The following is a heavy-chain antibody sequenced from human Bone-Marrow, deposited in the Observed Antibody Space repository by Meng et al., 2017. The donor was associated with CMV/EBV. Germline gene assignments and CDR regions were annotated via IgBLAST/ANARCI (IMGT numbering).Heavy chain of an antibody. CDR3: ARETFYCSSTSCYPDY. CDR1: GFTFSDYY. D-gene: IGHD2-2*01. Sequence: GGSLRLSCAASGFTFSDYYMSWIRQAPGKGLEWVSYISSSGSTIYYADSVKGRFTISRDNAKNSLYLQMNSLRAEDTAVYYCARETFYCSSTSCYPDYWGQGTLVTVS. V-gene: IGHV3-11*04. J-gene: IGHJ4*02. CDR2: ISSSGSTI.